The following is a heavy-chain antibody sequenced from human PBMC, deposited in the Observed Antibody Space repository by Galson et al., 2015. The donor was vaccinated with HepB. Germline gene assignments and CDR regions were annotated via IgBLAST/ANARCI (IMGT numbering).Heavy chain of an antibody. CDR2: ISSSSSTI. Sequence: SLRLSCAASGFTFSSYSMNWVRQAPGKGLEWVSYISSSSSTIYYADSVKGRFTISRDNAKNSLYLQMNSLRDEDTAVYYCARTYYDFSYYYYYMDVWGKGTTVTVSS. CDR1: GFTFSSYS. CDR3: ARTYYDFSYYYYYMDV. V-gene: IGHV3-48*02. D-gene: IGHD3-3*01. J-gene: IGHJ6*03.